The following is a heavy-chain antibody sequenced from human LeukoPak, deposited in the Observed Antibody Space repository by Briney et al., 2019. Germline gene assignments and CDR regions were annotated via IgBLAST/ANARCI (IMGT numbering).Heavy chain of an antibody. J-gene: IGHJ4*02. CDR3: ASSPYYDSSGPQANDY. CDR2: IYHSGST. CDR1: GGSISSSSYY. V-gene: IGHV4-39*07. D-gene: IGHD3-22*01. Sequence: SETLSLTCTVSGGSISSSSYYWGWIRQPPGKGLEWIGSIYHSGSTYYNPSLKSRVTIAVETSKNQFSLKLSSVTAADKAVYYCASSPYYDSSGPQANDYWGQGTLVTVSS.